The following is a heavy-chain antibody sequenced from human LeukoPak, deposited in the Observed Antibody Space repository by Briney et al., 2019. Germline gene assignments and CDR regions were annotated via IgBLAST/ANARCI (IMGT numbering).Heavy chain of an antibody. CDR1: GFTFSSYA. J-gene: IGHJ4*02. CDR2: ISGSGGST. V-gene: IGHV3-23*01. D-gene: IGHD3-16*01. Sequence: GGSLRLSCAASGFTFSSYAMSWVRQAPGKGLEWVSAISGSGGSTYYADSAKGRFTISRDNSKNTLYLQMKSLRAEDTAIYYCAKDLGGDENYWGQGILVTVSS. CDR3: AKDLGGDENY.